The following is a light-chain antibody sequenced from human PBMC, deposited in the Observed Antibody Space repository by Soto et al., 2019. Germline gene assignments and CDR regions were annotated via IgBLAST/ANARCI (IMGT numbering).Light chain of an antibody. CDR3: SSYTSSTTLL. V-gene: IGLV2-18*02. CDR1: SSDVGSYGR. J-gene: IGLJ2*01. Sequence: QSALTQSPSVSGSPGQSVTISCTGASSDVGSYGRVSWYQQTPGTAPKLIIYEVYNRPSGVPDRFSGSKSGNTASLTISGLQAEDEADYHCSSYTSSTTLLFGGGTKLTVL. CDR2: EVY.